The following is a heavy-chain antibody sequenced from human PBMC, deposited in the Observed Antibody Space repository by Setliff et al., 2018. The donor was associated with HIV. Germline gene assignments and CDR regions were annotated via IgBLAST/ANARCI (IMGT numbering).Heavy chain of an antibody. CDR2: IYYSGST. CDR3: ARRVLMVYDHFDL. Sequence: PSETLSLTCTVSGGSISSGGYYWSWIRQHPGKGLEWIGYIYYSGSTYYNPSLKSRVTISVDTSKNQFSLKLSSVTAADTAVYYCARRVLMVYDHFDLWGRGTLVTVSS. J-gene: IGHJ2*01. CDR1: GGSISSGGYY. D-gene: IGHD2-8*01. V-gene: IGHV4-31*03.